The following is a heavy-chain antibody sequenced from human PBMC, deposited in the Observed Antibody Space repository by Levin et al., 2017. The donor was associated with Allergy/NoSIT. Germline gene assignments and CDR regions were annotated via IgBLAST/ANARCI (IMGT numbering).Heavy chain of an antibody. CDR1: GGSISSYY. D-gene: IGHD3-10*01. CDR3: ARGQLISGRKRITMVRGFIGYNCDY. CDR2: IYYSGST. J-gene: IGHJ4*02. V-gene: IGHV4-59*01. Sequence: KPSETLSLTCTVSGGSISSYYWSWIRQPPGKGLEWIGDIYYSGSTNYNPSLKSRVTISVDTSKNQFSLKLSSVTAADTAVFYCARGQLISGRKRITMVRGFIGYNCDYWGQGTLVTVSS.